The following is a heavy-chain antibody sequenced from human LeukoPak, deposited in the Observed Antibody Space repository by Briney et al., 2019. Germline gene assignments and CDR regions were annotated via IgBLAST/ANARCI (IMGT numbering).Heavy chain of an antibody. CDR2: ISGSGGST. Sequence: GGSLRLSCAASGFTFSSYVMSWVRQAPGKGLEWVSAISGSGGSTYYADSVKGRFTISRDNSKNTLYLQMNSLRAEDTAVYYCAKDQHYDSSGYSNYWGQGTLVTVSS. D-gene: IGHD3-22*01. CDR3: AKDQHYDSSGYSNY. CDR1: GFTFSSYV. V-gene: IGHV3-23*01. J-gene: IGHJ4*02.